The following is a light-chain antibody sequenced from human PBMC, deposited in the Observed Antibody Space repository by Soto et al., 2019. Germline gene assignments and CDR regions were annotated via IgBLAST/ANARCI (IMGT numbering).Light chain of an antibody. J-gene: IGLJ1*01. CDR1: SSDVGNYNR. CDR2: EVS. Sequence: QSALTQPPSVSGSPGQSVTISCTGTSSDVGNYNRVSWYQQPPGTAPKLIIYEVSNRPSGVPDRFSGSKSGNTASLTISGLQAEDEADYYCSSYTSSVTYVFGTGTKVTVL. V-gene: IGLV2-18*02. CDR3: SSYTSSVTYV.